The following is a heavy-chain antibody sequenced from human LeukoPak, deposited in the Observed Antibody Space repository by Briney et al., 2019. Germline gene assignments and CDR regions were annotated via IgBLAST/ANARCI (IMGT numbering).Heavy chain of an antibody. D-gene: IGHD1-26*01. J-gene: IGHJ1*01. CDR1: GGSISSYY. Sequence: SETLSLTCTVSGGSISSYYWSCIRQPPGKGLEWIGYIYYSGSTNYNPSLKSRVTISVDTSKNQFSLKLSSVTAADTAVYYCARAVSGSYGHFQHWGQGTLVTVSS. CDR3: ARAVSGSYGHFQH. CDR2: IYYSGST. V-gene: IGHV4-59*01.